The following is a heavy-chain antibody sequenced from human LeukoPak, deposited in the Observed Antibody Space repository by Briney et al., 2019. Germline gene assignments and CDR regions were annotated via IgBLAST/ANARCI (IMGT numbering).Heavy chain of an antibody. CDR2: IRYDGSNK. CDR3: ARVIAPSDAFDI. CDR1: GFTFSSYG. V-gene: IGHV3-30*02. J-gene: IGHJ3*02. D-gene: IGHD2-21*01. Sequence: GGSLRLSCAASGFTFSSYGMHWVRQAPGKGLEWVAFIRYDGSNKYYADSVKGRFTISRDNSKNTLYLQMNSLRAEDTAVYYCARVIAPSDAFDIWGQGTMVTVSS.